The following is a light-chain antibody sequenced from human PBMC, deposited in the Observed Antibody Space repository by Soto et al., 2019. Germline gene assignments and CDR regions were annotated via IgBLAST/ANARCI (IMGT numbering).Light chain of an antibody. CDR3: QQYNSYPWT. Sequence: DIQMTQSPSTLSASVGDRVTITCRASQSISGWLAWYQQKPGIAPKLLICKASSLESGVPSRFSGSGSGTDFTLTISSLQPDDFATYYCQQYNSYPWTFGQGTKVEI. J-gene: IGKJ1*01. CDR2: KAS. V-gene: IGKV1-5*03. CDR1: QSISGW.